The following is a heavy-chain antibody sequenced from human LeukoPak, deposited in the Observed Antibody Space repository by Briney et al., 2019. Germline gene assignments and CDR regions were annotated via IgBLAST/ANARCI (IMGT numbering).Heavy chain of an antibody. V-gene: IGHV3-30*04. CDR1: GFTFSSYA. D-gene: IGHD5-18*01. CDR3: ARDLRLYSYGHWYFDL. CDR2: ISYDGSNK. Sequence: GGSLRLSCAASGFTFSSYAMHWVRQAPAKGLEWVAVISYDGSNKYYADSVKGRFTISRDNSKNTLYLQMNSLRAEDTAVYYCARDLRLYSYGHWYFDLWGRGTLVTVSS. J-gene: IGHJ2*01.